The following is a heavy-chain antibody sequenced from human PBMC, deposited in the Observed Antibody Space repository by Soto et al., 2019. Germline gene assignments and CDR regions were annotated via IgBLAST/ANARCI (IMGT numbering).Heavy chain of an antibody. CDR1: GGSISSSSYY. Sequence: QLQLQESGPGLVKPSETLSLTCTVSGGSISSSSYYWGWIRQPPGKGLEWMGSIYYSGSTYYNPSLKSRVTISVDTSKNQFSLKLSSVTAADTAVYYCARRAVLRFLEWLLDYFDYWGQGTLVTVSS. CDR2: IYYSGST. CDR3: ARRAVLRFLEWLLDYFDY. V-gene: IGHV4-39*01. D-gene: IGHD3-3*01. J-gene: IGHJ4*02.